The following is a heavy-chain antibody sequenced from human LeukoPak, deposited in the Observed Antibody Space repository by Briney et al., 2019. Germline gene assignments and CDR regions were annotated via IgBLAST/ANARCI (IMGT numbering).Heavy chain of an antibody. V-gene: IGHV1-46*01. Sequence: ASVKVSCKASGYTFTSYAMNWVRQAPGQGLEWMGIINPSGGSTSYAQKFQGRVTMTRDMSTSTVYMELSSLRSEDTAVYYCARAAGTAPRFWSGYSLPDPYYYYMDVWGKGTTVTVSS. CDR1: GYTFTSYA. CDR2: INPSGGST. CDR3: ARAAGTAPRFWSGYSLPDPYYYYMDV. D-gene: IGHD3-3*01. J-gene: IGHJ6*03.